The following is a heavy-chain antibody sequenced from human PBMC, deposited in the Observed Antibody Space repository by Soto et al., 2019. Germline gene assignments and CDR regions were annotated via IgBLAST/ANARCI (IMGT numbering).Heavy chain of an antibody. CDR2: INPNSGGT. V-gene: IGHV1-2*04. J-gene: IGHJ6*02. Sequence: GASVKVSCKASGYTFTGYYMPWVRKAPGQVLEWMGWINPNSGGTNYAQKFQGWVTMTRDTSISTAYMELSRLRSDDTAVYYCARASPVYRSRGPGETKYGMGVWGQGTTVTVSS. CDR1: GYTFTGYY. CDR3: ARASPVYRSRGPGETKYGMGV. D-gene: IGHD3-16*02.